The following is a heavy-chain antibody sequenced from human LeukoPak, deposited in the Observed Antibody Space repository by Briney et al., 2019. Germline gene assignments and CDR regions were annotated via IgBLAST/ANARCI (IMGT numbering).Heavy chain of an antibody. CDR2: ISNTNSYI. V-gene: IGHV3-21*01. J-gene: IGHJ3*02. CDR1: GFTFSSYS. CDR3: ARDAFDI. Sequence: GGSLRLSCAASGFTFSSYSMNWVRQAPGKGLEWVSCISNTNSYIYHADSVKGRFTISRDNAKNSLYLQMNSLRAEDTAVYYCARDAFDIWGQGTMVTVSS.